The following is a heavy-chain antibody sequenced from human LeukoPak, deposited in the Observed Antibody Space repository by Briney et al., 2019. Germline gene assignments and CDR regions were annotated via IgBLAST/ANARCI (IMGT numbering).Heavy chain of an antibody. Sequence: GGSLRLSCAASGFTFDDYAMHWVRQAPGKGLEWVSGISWNSGSIGYADSVKGRFTISRDNAKNSLYLQMNSLRAEDTAVYYCARESGSSGWTDFDYWGQGTLVTVSS. V-gene: IGHV3-9*01. CDR2: ISWNSGSI. D-gene: IGHD6-19*01. J-gene: IGHJ4*02. CDR3: ARESGSSGWTDFDY. CDR1: GFTFDDYA.